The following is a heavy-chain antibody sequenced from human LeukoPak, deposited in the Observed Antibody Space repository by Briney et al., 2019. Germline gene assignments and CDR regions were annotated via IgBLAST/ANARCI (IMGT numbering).Heavy chain of an antibody. J-gene: IGHJ5*02. Sequence: PSETLSLTCTVSGGSISNYYWSWIRQPPGKGLEWIGYIYYSGSTNYNPSLKSRVSMSVDTSKNQFSLKLRSVTAADTAVYYCARGDDWFDPRGQGTLVTVSS. CDR1: GGSISNYY. V-gene: IGHV4-59*01. CDR2: IYYSGST. CDR3: ARGDDWFDP.